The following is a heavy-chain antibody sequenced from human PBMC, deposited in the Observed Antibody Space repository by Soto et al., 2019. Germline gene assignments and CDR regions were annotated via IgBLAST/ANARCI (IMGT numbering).Heavy chain of an antibody. V-gene: IGHV4-39*01. CDR3: ARLPSGSYFDY. J-gene: IGHJ4*02. CDR1: GGSISSSSYY. Sequence: SETLSLTCTVSGGSISSSSYYWGWIRQPPGKGLEWIGSIYYSGYTYYNPSLKSRVTISVDTSKNQFSLKLSSVTAADTAVYYCARLPSGSYFDYWGQGTLVTVSS. D-gene: IGHD1-26*01. CDR2: IYYSGYT.